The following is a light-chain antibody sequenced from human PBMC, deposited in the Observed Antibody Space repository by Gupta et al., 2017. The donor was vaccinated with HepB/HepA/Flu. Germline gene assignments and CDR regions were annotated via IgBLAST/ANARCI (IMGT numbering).Light chain of an antibody. CDR1: QSVSSSY. CDR3: QQFSSSPIT. J-gene: IGKJ5*01. Sequence: EIVLMQSPGALSLSPGDRATLSCRARQSVSSSYLVWYQQKPGQAPRLLIPGASSRATGIPDRFSGSGSGTDFTLTISRLEPEDFAVYYCQQFSSSPITFGQGTRLEIK. V-gene: IGKV3-20*01. CDR2: GAS.